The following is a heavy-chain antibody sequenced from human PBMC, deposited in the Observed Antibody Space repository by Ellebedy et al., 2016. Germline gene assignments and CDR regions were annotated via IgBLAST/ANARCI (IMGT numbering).Heavy chain of an antibody. V-gene: IGHV4-39*01. CDR3: ARGVSDSSSSGVYYYYGMDV. D-gene: IGHD6-6*01. CDR2: RSYSGST. CDR1: GGSISSSGHS. J-gene: IGHJ6*02. Sequence: SETLSLXXTVSGGSISSSGHSWGWVRQPPGKGLEWIGSRSYSGSTYYNPSLKSRVTISVDTSKNQFSLKLRSVTAADTAVYYCARGVSDSSSSGVYYYYGMDVWGQGTTVSVSS.